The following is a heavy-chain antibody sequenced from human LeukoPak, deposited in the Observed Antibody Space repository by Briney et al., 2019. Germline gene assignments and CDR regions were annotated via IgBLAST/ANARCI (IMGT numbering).Heavy chain of an antibody. CDR3: ARGWSGCPDIDY. D-gene: IGHD3-3*01. CDR2: IIPIFGTA. J-gene: IGHJ4*02. Sequence: EASVKVSCXASGGTFSSYAISWVRQAPGQGLEWMGGIIPIFGTANYAQKFQGRVTITADESTSTAYMELSSLRSEDTAVYYCARGWSGCPDIDYWGQGTLVTVSS. CDR1: GGTFSSYA. V-gene: IGHV1-69*13.